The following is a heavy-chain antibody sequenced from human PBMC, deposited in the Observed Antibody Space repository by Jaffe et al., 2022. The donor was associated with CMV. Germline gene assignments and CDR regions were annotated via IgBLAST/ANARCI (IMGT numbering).Heavy chain of an antibody. CDR3: ARAGYDFWSGYYTTYYYMDV. D-gene: IGHD3-3*01. CDR1: GYTFTSYA. CDR2: INAGNGNT. V-gene: IGHV1-3*01. J-gene: IGHJ6*03. Sequence: QVQLVQSGAEVKKPGASVKVSCKASGYTFTSYAMHWVRQAPGQRLEWMGWINAGNGNTKYSQKFQGRVTITRDTSASTAYMELSSLRSEDTAVYYCARAGYDFWSGYYTTYYYMDVWGKGTTVTVSS.